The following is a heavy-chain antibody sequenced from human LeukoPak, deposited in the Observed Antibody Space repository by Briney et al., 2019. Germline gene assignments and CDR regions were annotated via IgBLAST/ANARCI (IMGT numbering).Heavy chain of an antibody. CDR3: ARGVYDSSGYSWFAP. V-gene: IGHV1-18*01. J-gene: IGHJ5*02. Sequence: ASVKVSCKASGYTFTSYGISWVRQAPGQGLEWMGWIIAYNGYTNYAQKLQGRVTMTTDTSTSTAYMELRSLRSDDTAVYYCARGVYDSSGYSWFAPWGQGTLVTVSS. CDR1: GYTFTSYG. CDR2: IIAYNGYT. D-gene: IGHD3-22*01.